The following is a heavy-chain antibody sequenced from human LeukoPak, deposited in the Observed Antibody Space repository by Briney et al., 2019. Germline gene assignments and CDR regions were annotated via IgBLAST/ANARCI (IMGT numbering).Heavy chain of an antibody. J-gene: IGHJ6*03. CDR3: ARGGTARGYYYYYYYMDV. CDR2: ILYSGGT. Sequence: SETLSLTCTVSGGSISTYYWSWIRQPPGKGLEWIGYILYSGGTNYNPSLKSRVTISVDTSKNQFSLKLSSVTAADTAVYYCARGGTARGYYYYYYYMDVWGKGTTVTVSS. CDR1: GGSISTYY. D-gene: IGHD2-8*02. V-gene: IGHV4-59*01.